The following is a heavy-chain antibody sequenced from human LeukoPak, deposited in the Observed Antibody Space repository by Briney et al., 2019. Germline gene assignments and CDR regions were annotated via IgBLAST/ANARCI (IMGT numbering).Heavy chain of an antibody. CDR3: TREPRLADY. CDR1: GFTFSSYE. Sequence: GGSLRLSCAASGFTFSSYEMNWVRQAPGKGLEYLSYISPSGHDISYADSVKGRFTISRDNAKNSLSLQMNSLRAEDTAVYYCTREPRLADYWGQGTLVTVSS. CDR2: ISPSGHDI. V-gene: IGHV3-48*03. J-gene: IGHJ4*02.